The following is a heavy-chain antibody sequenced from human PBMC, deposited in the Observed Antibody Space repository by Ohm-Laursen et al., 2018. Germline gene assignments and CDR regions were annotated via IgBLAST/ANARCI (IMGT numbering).Heavy chain of an antibody. J-gene: IGHJ4*02. V-gene: IGHV3-49*04. CDR1: GFTFSSYA. CDR3: TKPQWDIVVVPASIDY. Sequence: SLRLSCAASGFTFSSYAMSWVRQTPGKGLEWITFIRSKAYGGTTEYAASVKGRFTISRDDSKSTAYLQMNSLKTEDTAVYYCTKPQWDIVVVPASIDYWGQGTLVTVSS. D-gene: IGHD2-2*01. CDR2: IRSKAYGGTT.